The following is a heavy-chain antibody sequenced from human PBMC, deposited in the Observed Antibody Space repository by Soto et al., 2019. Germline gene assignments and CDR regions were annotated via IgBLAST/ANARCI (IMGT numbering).Heavy chain of an antibody. CDR3: AKDFGGYCSSTSCYYDY. CDR2: ISGSGGST. V-gene: IGHV3-23*01. J-gene: IGHJ4*02. CDR1: GFPFSSYA. Sequence: GGSLRLSCAASGFPFSSYAMSWVRQAPGKGLEWVSAISGSGGSTYYADSVKGRFTISRDNSKNTLYLQMNSLRAEDTAVYYCAKDFGGYCSSTSCYYDYWGQGTLVTVSS. D-gene: IGHD2-2*01.